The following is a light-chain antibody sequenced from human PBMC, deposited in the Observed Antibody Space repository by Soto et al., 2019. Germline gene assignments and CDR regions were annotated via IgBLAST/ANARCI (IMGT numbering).Light chain of an antibody. CDR3: QSYDSTLCARYV. CDR2: ANS. Sequence: SVLTQPPSVSGAPGQRVTISCTGSSSNIGANYDVHWYQQRPGTAPKLLIFANSNRPSGVPDRFSGSKSGTSASLVITGLQAEDEGDYYCQSYDSTLCARYVFGTGTKLTVL. J-gene: IGLJ1*01. CDR1: SSNIGANYD. V-gene: IGLV1-40*01.